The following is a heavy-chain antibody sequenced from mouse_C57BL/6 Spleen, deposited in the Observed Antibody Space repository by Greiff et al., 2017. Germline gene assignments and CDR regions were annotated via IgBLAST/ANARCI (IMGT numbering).Heavy chain of an antibody. CDR1: GFTFTDYY. J-gene: IGHJ4*01. D-gene: IGHD2-4*01. V-gene: IGHV7-3*01. CDR3: ARYRHYDYPHAMDY. CDR2: IRNKANGYTT. Sequence: EVMLVESGGGLVKPGGSLSLSCAASGFTFTDYYLSWVRQPPGKALEWLGFIRNKANGYTTEYSASVKGRVTISRENTQSILYLQMNALRAEDSATYYCARYRHYDYPHAMDYWGQGTSVTVSS.